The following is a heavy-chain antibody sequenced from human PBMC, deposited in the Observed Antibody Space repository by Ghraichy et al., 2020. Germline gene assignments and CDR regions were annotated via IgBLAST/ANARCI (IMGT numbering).Heavy chain of an antibody. CDR3: ARVGGGSYLDY. V-gene: IGHV4-31*03. CDR2: IYYSGST. Sequence: TLSLTCTVSGGSISSVAYYWSWIRQHPGKGLEWIGYIYYSGSTFYNPSLKSRVTISVATSKNHFSLNLRSVTAADTAVYYCARVGGGSYLDYWGQGTLVTVSS. D-gene: IGHD3-16*01. J-gene: IGHJ4*02. CDR1: GGSISSVAYY.